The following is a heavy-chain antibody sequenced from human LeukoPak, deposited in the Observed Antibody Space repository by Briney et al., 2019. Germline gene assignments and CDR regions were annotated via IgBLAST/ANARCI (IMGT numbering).Heavy chain of an antibody. CDR1: GGSVSSGSYY. D-gene: IGHD1-1*01. V-gene: IGHV4-61*01. Sequence: SETLSLTCTVSGGSVSSGSYYWTWIRQPPGKGLEWIGYIYYSGSSNYNPSLKSRVTISVDTSKNQFSLKLSSVTASDTAVYYCARVPISHYYFDYWGQGILVTVSS. CDR2: IYYSGSS. CDR3: ARVPISHYYFDY. J-gene: IGHJ4*02.